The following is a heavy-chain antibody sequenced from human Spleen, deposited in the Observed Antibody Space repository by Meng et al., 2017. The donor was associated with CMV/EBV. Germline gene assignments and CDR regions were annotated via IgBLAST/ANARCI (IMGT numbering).Heavy chain of an antibody. V-gene: IGHV1-2*02. CDR3: ARGVLRAPYYDYYNGMDV. CDR2: INPDSGDT. J-gene: IGHJ6*02. Sequence: ASVKVSCKASGYTFTGYYLHWVRQAPGQGLEWMGWINPDSGDTDYAQKFQGRVTMIRDTSVTTAYMELSRLKSDDTAVYYCARGVLRAPYYDYYNGMDVWGQGTTVTVSS. D-gene: IGHD3-16*01. CDR1: GYTFTGYY.